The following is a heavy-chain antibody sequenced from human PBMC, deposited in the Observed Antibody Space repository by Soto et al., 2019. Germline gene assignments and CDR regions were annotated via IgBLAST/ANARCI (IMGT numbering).Heavy chain of an antibody. Sequence: PGESLKISCKGSGYSFTSYWIGWVRQMPGKGLEWMGIIYPGDSDTRYSPSFQGQVTISADKSISTAYLQWSSLKASDTAMYYCARSREKDYYDSSGYFSSFDYWGQGTLVTVSS. V-gene: IGHV5-51*01. CDR3: ARSREKDYYDSSGYFSSFDY. D-gene: IGHD3-22*01. CDR1: GYSFTSYW. J-gene: IGHJ4*02. CDR2: IYPGDSDT.